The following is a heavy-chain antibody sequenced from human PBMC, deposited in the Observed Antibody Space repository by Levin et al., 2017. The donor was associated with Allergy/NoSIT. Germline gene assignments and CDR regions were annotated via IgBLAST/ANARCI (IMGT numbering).Heavy chain of an antibody. Sequence: GESLKISCKASGYTFTGYYMHWVRQAPGQGLEWMGWINPNSGGTNYAQKFQGRVTMTRDTSISTAYMELSRLRSDDTAVYYCAARYCSGGSCYPWDAFDIWGQGTMVTVSS. CDR2: INPNSGGT. D-gene: IGHD2-15*01. CDR3: AARYCSGGSCYPWDAFDI. CDR1: GYTFTGYY. V-gene: IGHV1-2*02. J-gene: IGHJ3*02.